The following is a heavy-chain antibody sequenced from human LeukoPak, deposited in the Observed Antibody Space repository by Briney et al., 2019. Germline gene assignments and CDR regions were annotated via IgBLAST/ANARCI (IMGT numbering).Heavy chain of an antibody. Sequence: SETLSLTCAVYGGSFSGYYWSWIRQPPGKGLEWIGYIYYSGSTNYNPSLKSRVTISVDTSKNQFSLKLSSVTAADTAVYYCARGGGCSGGSCQRGWFDPWGQGTLVTVSS. J-gene: IGHJ5*02. D-gene: IGHD2-15*01. CDR1: GGSFSGYY. CDR2: IYYSGST. V-gene: IGHV4-59*01. CDR3: ARGGGCSGGSCQRGWFDP.